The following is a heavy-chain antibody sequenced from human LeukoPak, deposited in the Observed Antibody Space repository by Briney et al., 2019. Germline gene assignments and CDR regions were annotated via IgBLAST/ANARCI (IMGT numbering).Heavy chain of an antibody. Sequence: GRSLRLSCAASGFTFHDYGMHWVRLAPGKGLEWVSGISFNSGRIGYADSVKGRFTISRDNAKNSLYLQMNSLRPEDTAVYYCAKGRYYYDSSDAFDIWGQGTMVTVSS. CDR2: ISFNSGRI. J-gene: IGHJ3*02. V-gene: IGHV3-9*01. D-gene: IGHD3-22*01. CDR1: GFTFHDYG. CDR3: AKGRYYYDSSDAFDI.